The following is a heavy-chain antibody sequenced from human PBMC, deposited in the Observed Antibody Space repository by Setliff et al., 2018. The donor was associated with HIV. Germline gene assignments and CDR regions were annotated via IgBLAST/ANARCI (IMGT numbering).Heavy chain of an antibody. V-gene: IGHV4-39*07. CDR2: RYYSGST. J-gene: IGHJ6*03. CDR1: GASISSSTDY. Sequence: PSETLSLTCTVSGASISSSTDYWGWIRQSPGKGLEWIGSRYYSGSTYQNPSLKSRVTIPVDTSKNQFSLKLNSVTAADTAVYYCARVFERSWTGTDFYYIDVWGKGTTVTVSS. D-gene: IGHD1-1*01. CDR3: ARVFERSWTGTDFYYIDV.